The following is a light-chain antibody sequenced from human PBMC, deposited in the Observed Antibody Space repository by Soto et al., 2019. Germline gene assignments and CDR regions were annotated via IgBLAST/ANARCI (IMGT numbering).Light chain of an antibody. CDR2: EVS. V-gene: IGLV2-14*01. Sequence: QSALTQPASVSGSPGQSIAISCTGTSSDVGGYNYVSWYQQHPGKAPKVMICEVSNRPSGVSNRFSGSKSGNTASLTISGLQAEDEADYYCCSYTNSNTLVFGTGTKLTVL. CDR3: CSYTNSNTLV. J-gene: IGLJ1*01. CDR1: SSDVGGYNY.